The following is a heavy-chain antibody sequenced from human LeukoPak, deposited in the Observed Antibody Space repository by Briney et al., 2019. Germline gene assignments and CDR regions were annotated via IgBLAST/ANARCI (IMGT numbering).Heavy chain of an antibody. CDR3: ARSIPYGTTWYGRSDY. CDR2: IKPDGTTK. D-gene: IGHD6-13*01. V-gene: IGHV3-7*03. CDR1: GFPFSSYS. Sequence: GGSLRLSCAASGFPFSSYSMTWVRQAPGKGLEWVANIKPDGTTKFYVDSVKGRFTISRDNALNSLYLQMDSLRAEDTAIYYCARSIPYGTTWYGRSDYWGQGTLVTVSS. J-gene: IGHJ4*02.